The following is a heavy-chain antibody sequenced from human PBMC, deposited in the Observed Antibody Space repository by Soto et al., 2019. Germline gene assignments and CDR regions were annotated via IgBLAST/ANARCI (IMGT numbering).Heavy chain of an antibody. CDR2: ISYDGSNK. D-gene: IGHD5-12*01. V-gene: IGHV3-30-3*01. CDR3: ARRGAIMATSGYYGMDV. J-gene: IGHJ6*02. CDR1: GFTFSSNA. Sequence: PGGSLRLSCGASGFTFSSNAMHWVRQAPGKGLEWVAVISYDGSNKYYADSVKGRFTISRDNSKNTLYLQMNSLRAEDTAVYYCARRGAIMATSGYYGMDVWGQGTTVTVSS.